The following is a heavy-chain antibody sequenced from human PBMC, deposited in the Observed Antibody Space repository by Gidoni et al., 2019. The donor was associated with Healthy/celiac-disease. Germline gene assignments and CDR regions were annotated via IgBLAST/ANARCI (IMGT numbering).Heavy chain of an antibody. Sequence: QVQLQESGPGLVKPSQTLSLTCTVSGFSFSSGGYYWSWIRQHPGKGLEWIGYIYYSGSTYYNPSLKSRVTISVDTSKNQFSLKLSSVTAADTAVYYCARRDSGGRRYFDLWGRGTLVTVSS. CDR2: IYYSGST. D-gene: IGHD2-15*01. J-gene: IGHJ2*01. CDR1: GFSFSSGGYY. V-gene: IGHV4-31*03. CDR3: ARRDSGGRRYFDL.